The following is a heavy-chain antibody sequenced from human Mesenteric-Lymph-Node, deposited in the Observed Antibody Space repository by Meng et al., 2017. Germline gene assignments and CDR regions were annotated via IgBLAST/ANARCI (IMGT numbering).Heavy chain of an antibody. V-gene: IGHV3-33*06. CDR1: GFTFSSYG. J-gene: IGHJ5*02. Sequence: GESLKISCAASGFTFSSYGMHWVRQAPGKGLEWVAVIWYDGSNKYYADSVKGRFTISRDNSKNTLYLQMNSLRAEDTAVYYCAKGGYYDSSGYYYVRWMGWFDPWGQGTLVTVSS. D-gene: IGHD3-22*01. CDR2: IWYDGSNK. CDR3: AKGGYYDSSGYYYVRWMGWFDP.